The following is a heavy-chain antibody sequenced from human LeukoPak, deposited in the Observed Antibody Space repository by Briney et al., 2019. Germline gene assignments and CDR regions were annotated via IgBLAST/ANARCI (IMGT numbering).Heavy chain of an antibody. Sequence: SETLSLTCAVSGYSISSGYYWGWIRQPPGKGLEWIGSIYHSGSTYYNPSLKSRVTISVDTSNNQFSLKLTSVTAADTAVYYCARHVPSTIFFNWFDPWGQGTLVTVSS. CDR2: IYHSGST. J-gene: IGHJ5*02. CDR1: GYSISSGYY. D-gene: IGHD3-3*01. CDR3: ARHVPSTIFFNWFDP. V-gene: IGHV4-38-2*01.